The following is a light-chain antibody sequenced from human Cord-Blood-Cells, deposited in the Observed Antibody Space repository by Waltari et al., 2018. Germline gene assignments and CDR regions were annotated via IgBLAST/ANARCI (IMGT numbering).Light chain of an antibody. Sequence: QSALTQPPSASGSPGQSVTISCTGTSSDVGCYNYVSWYQHHPGKAPKLMIYEVSQRPSGVHDRFAGSKSGNTASLTVSGLQAEDEADYYCSSYEGSNNLVFGGGTKLTVL. CDR3: SSYEGSNNLV. CDR1: SSDVGCYNY. V-gene: IGLV2-8*01. CDR2: EVS. J-gene: IGLJ2*01.